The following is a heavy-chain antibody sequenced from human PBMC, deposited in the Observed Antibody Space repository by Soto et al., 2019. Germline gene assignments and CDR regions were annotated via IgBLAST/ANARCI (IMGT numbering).Heavy chain of an antibody. Sequence: GGSLRLSCAVSGFTFSSFGMNWVRQAPGKGLEWVSYISSSSDIIYYADSVKGRFTISRDDAKSSLYLQMNALGDEDTAVYYCARLEVTGSRTFDYWGQGSLVTVSS. J-gene: IGHJ4*02. V-gene: IGHV3-48*02. D-gene: IGHD1-7*01. CDR1: GFTFSSFG. CDR2: ISSSSDII. CDR3: ARLEVTGSRTFDY.